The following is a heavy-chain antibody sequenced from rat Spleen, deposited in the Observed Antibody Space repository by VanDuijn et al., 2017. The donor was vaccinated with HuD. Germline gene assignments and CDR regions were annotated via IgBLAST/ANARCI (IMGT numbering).Heavy chain of an antibody. D-gene: IGHD1-4*01. CDR3: ATAGTRVSRFAY. CDR2: ISYEGSST. J-gene: IGHJ2*01. V-gene: IGHV5-22*01. Sequence: EVQLVESGGGLVQPGRSMKLSCAASGFTFSNYYMAWVRQAPTKGLEWVASISYEGSSTYYGDSVKGRFTISRDNAKSTLYLHMNSLRSEDTATYFGATAGTRVSRFAYWGQGVMVTVSS. CDR1: GFTFSNYY.